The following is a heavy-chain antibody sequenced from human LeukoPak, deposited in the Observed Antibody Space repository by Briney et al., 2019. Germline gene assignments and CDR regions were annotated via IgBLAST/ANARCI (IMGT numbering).Heavy chain of an antibody. D-gene: IGHD3-22*01. CDR3: ARGERITMIVVVRLFDY. CDR1: GDSVSSNSAA. CDR2: TYYRSKWYN. Sequence: SQTLSLTCAISGDSVSSNSAAWNWIRQSPSRGLEWLGRTYYRSKWYNDYAVSVKSRITINPDTSKNQFSLQLNSVTPEDTAVYYCARGERITMIVVVRLFDYWGQGALVTVSS. V-gene: IGHV6-1*01. J-gene: IGHJ4*02.